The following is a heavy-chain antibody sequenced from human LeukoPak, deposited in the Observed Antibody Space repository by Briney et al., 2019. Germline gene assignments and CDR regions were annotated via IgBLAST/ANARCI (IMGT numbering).Heavy chain of an antibody. CDR1: GFTFSSYS. V-gene: IGHV3-21*04. CDR2: ISSSSSYI. J-gene: IGHJ3*02. CDR3: ARGRWGVVGATGDAFDI. Sequence: PGGSLRLSCAASGFTFSSYSMNWVRQAPGKGLEWVSSISSSSSYIYYADSVKGRFTISRDNAKNSLYLQMNSLRAEDTAVYYCARGRWGVVGATGDAFDIWGQGTMVTVSS. D-gene: IGHD1-26*01.